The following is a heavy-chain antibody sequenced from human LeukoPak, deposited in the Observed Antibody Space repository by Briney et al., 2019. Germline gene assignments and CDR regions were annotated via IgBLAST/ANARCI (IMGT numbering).Heavy chain of an antibody. CDR1: GFTFSSYG. V-gene: IGHV3-30*18. CDR2: ISYDGSNK. CDR3: AKDRQETYYYDSSGYPPGDY. J-gene: IGHJ4*02. D-gene: IGHD3-22*01. Sequence: GRSLRLSCAASGFTFSSYGMHWVRQAPGKGLEWVAVISYDGSNKYYADSVKGRFTISRDNSKNTLYLQMNSLRAEDTAVYYCAKDRQETYYYDSSGYPPGDYWGQGTLVTVSS.